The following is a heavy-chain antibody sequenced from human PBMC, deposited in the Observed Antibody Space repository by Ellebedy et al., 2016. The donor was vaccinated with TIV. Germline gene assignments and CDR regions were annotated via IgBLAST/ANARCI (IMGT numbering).Heavy chain of an antibody. D-gene: IGHD3-22*01. J-gene: IGHJ6*02. CDR3: ARFGYYYDSSPLGMDV. Sequence: GGSLRLSCAASGFTFSSYEMNWVRQAPGKGLEWVSYISSSGSTIYYADSVKGRFTISRDNAKNSLYLQMNSLRAEDTAVYYCARFGYYYDSSPLGMDVWGQGTTVTVSS. CDR2: ISSSGSTI. V-gene: IGHV3-48*03. CDR1: GFTFSSYE.